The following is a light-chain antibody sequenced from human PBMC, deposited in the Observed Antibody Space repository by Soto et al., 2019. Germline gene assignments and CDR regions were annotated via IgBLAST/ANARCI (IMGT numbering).Light chain of an antibody. V-gene: IGKV1-39*01. CDR1: QNIRNY. J-gene: IGKJ1*01. CDR3: QQSYSRPRA. CDR2: AVS. Sequence: DIQMTQSPSSLSASVGDRVTITCRASQNIRNYLNWYQQKPGEAPKLLISAVSSLETGVPSRFSGSGSGTDFTLTISSLQPEDFATYFCQQSYSRPRAFGQGTKVDIK.